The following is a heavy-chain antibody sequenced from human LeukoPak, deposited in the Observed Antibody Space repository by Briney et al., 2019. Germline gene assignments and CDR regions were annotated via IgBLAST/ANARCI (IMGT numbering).Heavy chain of an antibody. D-gene: IGHD6-13*01. CDR2: IKQDGSEK. J-gene: IGHJ4*02. CDR1: GFSVSGYW. Sequence: GGSLRLSCAVSGFSVSGYWMTWVRQAPGKGLEWVANIKQDGSEKNYVDSVKGRFTISRDNAENSLFLQMNSLRVEDTAVYYCAREWQGGIAAAGTRIEGDYWGQGTLVGVSS. CDR3: AREWQGGIAAAGTRIEGDY. V-gene: IGHV3-7*01.